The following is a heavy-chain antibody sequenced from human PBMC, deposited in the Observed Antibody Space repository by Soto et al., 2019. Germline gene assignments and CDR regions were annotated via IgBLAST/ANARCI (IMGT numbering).Heavy chain of an antibody. D-gene: IGHD2-15*01. Sequence: GASGKVSCKASGGTFSSSAITWVRQAPGQGLEWMGGIIPIFGTANYAQKFQGRVTISADESTSTAYMELSSLRSEDTAVYYCAREGEGVCSGGSCYSYSLQWYAFDIWGQGTMVTVSS. J-gene: IGHJ3*02. V-gene: IGHV1-69*13. CDR3: AREGEGVCSGGSCYSYSLQWYAFDI. CDR2: IIPIFGTA. CDR1: GGTFSSSA.